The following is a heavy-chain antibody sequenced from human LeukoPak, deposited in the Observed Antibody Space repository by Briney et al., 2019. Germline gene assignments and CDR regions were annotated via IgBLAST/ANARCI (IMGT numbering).Heavy chain of an antibody. J-gene: IGHJ3*02. CDR3: ARDHCSRGAFDI. Sequence: GGSLRLSCAASGFTFSSYSMNWVRQAPGKRLEWVSSISSSSSYIYYADSVKCRFTISRDNAKNSLYLQMNSLRAEDTAVYYCARDHCSRGAFDIWGQGTMVTVSS. D-gene: IGHD2-21*02. CDR2: ISSSSSYI. V-gene: IGHV3-21*01. CDR1: GFTFSSYS.